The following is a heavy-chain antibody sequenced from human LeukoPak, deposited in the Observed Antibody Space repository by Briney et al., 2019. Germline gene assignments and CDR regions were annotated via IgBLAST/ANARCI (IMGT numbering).Heavy chain of an antibody. CDR2: FDPEDGET. D-gene: IGHD6-13*01. Sequence: GASVKVSCKVSGYTLTELSMHWVRQAPGKGLEWMGGFDPEDGETIYAQKFQGRVTMTEDTSTDTAYMELSSLRSEDTAVYYCAISNADAADEPAFDIWGQGTMVTVSS. CDR3: AISNADAADEPAFDI. CDR1: GYTLTELS. V-gene: IGHV1-24*01. J-gene: IGHJ3*02.